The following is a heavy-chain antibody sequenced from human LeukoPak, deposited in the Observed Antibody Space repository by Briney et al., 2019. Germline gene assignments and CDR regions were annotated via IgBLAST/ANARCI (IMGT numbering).Heavy chain of an antibody. CDR2: IRYDGSNK. D-gene: IGHD2-21*02. Sequence: GGSLRLSCAASGFTFSDYYMSWIRQAPGKGLEWVAFIRYDGSNKYYADSVKGRFTTSRDNSKNTLYLQMNSLRAEDTAVYYCAIIQGDPTDYWGQGTLVTVSS. CDR1: GFTFSDYY. V-gene: IGHV3-30*02. J-gene: IGHJ4*02. CDR3: AIIQGDPTDY.